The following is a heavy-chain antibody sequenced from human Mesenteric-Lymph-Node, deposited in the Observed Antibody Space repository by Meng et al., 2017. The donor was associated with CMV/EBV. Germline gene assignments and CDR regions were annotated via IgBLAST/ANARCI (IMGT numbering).Heavy chain of an antibody. CDR1: GFTFSSYS. CDR3: AKDTSGIAVAGFDY. D-gene: IGHD6-19*01. V-gene: IGHV3-21*01. J-gene: IGHJ4*02. CDR2: ISSSSSYI. Sequence: GGSLRLSCAASGFTFSSYSMNWVRQAPGKGLEWVSSISSSSSYIYYADSVKGRFTISRDNSKNTLYLQMNSLRAEDTAVYYCAKDTSGIAVAGFDYWGQGTLVTVSS.